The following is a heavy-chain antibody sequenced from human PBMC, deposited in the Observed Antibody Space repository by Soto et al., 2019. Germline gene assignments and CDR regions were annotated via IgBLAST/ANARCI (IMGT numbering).Heavy chain of an antibody. CDR1: GFTFSNYA. CDR3: AKDLLVEYSSSSGGAFDI. Sequence: PGGSLRLSCAASGFTFSNYALSWVRQAPGKGLEWVSAISSSGDSPYYADSVKGRFTISRDNAKNSLYLQMNSLRAEDTALYYCAKDLLVEYSSSSGGAFDIWGQGTMVTVSS. CDR2: ISSSGDSP. V-gene: IGHV3-23*01. J-gene: IGHJ3*02. D-gene: IGHD6-6*01.